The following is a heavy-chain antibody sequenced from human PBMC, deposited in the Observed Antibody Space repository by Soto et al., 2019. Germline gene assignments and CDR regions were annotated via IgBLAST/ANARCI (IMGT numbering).Heavy chain of an antibody. CDR1: GGSISSYY. Sequence: ETLSLTCTVSGGSISSYYWSWIRQPAGKGLEWIGRIYTSGSTNYNPSLKSRVTMSVDTSKNQFSLKLSSVTAADTAVYYCARDSPWYYDSSGPSPCALDIWGQGTMVTVSS. CDR2: IYTSGST. J-gene: IGHJ3*02. V-gene: IGHV4-4*07. D-gene: IGHD3-22*01. CDR3: ARDSPWYYDSSGPSPCALDI.